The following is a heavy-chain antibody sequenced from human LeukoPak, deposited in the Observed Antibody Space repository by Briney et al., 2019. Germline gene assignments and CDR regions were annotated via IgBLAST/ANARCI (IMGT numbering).Heavy chain of an antibody. CDR1: GFTFSSYG. CDR3: AKGRHMVVAATSNNWLDP. CDR2: TSYDGSDK. J-gene: IGHJ5*02. D-gene: IGHD2-15*01. V-gene: IGHV3-30*18. Sequence: GGSLRLSCAASGFTFSSYGMHWVRQAPGKGLEWVAGTSYDGSDKYYADSVKGRFTISRDNSKNTLYLQMNSLRAEDTAVYYCAKGRHMVVAATSNNWLDPWGQGTLVTVSS.